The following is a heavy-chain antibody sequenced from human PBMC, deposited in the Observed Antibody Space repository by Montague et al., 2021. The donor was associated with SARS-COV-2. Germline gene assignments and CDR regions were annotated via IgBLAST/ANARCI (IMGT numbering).Heavy chain of an antibody. Sequence: TLSLTCTVSGGSINSGGYDWSWIRQHPGKGLEWIGYIYYSGSTYYNPSLKSRVTISVDTSKNQFSLKLSCVTAADTAVYYCARVRITMIVVVDAFDIWGQGTMVTVSS. CDR3: ARVRITMIVVVDAFDI. D-gene: IGHD3-22*01. CDR2: IYYSGST. J-gene: IGHJ3*02. V-gene: IGHV4-31*03. CDR1: GGSINSGGYD.